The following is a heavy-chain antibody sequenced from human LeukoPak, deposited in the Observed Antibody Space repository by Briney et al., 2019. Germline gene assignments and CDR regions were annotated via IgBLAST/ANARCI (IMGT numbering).Heavy chain of an antibody. CDR1: GGSISSYY. CDR3: ASQVVVAWGPRRRAAFDI. CDR2: INHSGST. V-gene: IGHV4-34*01. J-gene: IGHJ3*02. D-gene: IGHD3-22*01. Sequence: SETLSLTCTVSGGSISSYYWSWIRQPPGKGLEWIGEINHSGSTNYNPSLKSRVTISVDTSKNQFSLKLSSVTAADTAVYYCASQVVVAWGPRRRAAFDIWGQGTMVTVSS.